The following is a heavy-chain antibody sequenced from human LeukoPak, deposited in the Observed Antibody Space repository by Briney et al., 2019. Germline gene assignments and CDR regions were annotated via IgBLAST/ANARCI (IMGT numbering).Heavy chain of an antibody. CDR2: IIPILGIA. CDR3: ARAGRDSSGPWDY. J-gene: IGHJ4*02. V-gene: IGHV1-69*10. CDR1: GGTFSSYA. D-gene: IGHD3-22*01. Sequence: SVKVSCKASGGTFSSYAISWVRQAPGQGLEWKGGIIPILGIANYAQKFQGRVTITSDKSTSTAYMELSSLRSEDTAVYYCARAGRDSSGPWDYWGQGTLVTVSS.